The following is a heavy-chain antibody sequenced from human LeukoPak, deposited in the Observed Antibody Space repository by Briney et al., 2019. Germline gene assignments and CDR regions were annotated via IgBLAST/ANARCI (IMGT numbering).Heavy chain of an antibody. CDR2: ISNNGDTI. D-gene: IGHD2-2*01. J-gene: IGHJ4*02. CDR1: RFTFRDYY. V-gene: IGHV3-11*01. Sequence: GGSLRLSCAASRFTFRDYYMHWVRQAPGKGLEWISYISNNGDTIYYADSVKGRLTISRDSAKNSLFLQMNSLSAEDTAVYYCARDPQAWEVPLDSWGQGTLVTVSS. CDR3: ARDPQAWEVPLDS.